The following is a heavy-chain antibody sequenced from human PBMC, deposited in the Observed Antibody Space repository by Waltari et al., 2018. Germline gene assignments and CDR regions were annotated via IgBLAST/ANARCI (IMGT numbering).Heavy chain of an antibody. CDR1: GYTFTNYG. Sequence: QVQLVQSGADVKKPGASVRVSCKPSGYTFTNYGISWVRQAPGQGLEWVGWVSAYNGDTKYAQKLQDRVTMTTDTSTSTAYMEVRSLRSDDTAVYYCARDRNSWLKTDYWGQGTLVTVSS. CDR3: ARDRNSWLKTDY. CDR2: VSAYNGDT. V-gene: IGHV1-18*01. D-gene: IGHD3-9*01. J-gene: IGHJ4*02.